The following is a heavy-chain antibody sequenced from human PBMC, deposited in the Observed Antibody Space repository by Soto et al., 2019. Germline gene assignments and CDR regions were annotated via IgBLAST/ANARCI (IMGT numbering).Heavy chain of an antibody. D-gene: IGHD2-2*01. V-gene: IGHV1-2*02. Sequence: ASVKVSCKASGYTFTGYYMHWVRQAPGQGLEWMGWINPNSGGTNYAQKFQGRVTMTRDTSISTAYMELSRLRSDDTAVYYCARARRYCSSTSCHPTTSLAYWGQGTLVTVSS. J-gene: IGHJ4*02. CDR2: INPNSGGT. CDR1: GYTFTGYY. CDR3: ARARRYCSSTSCHPTTSLAY.